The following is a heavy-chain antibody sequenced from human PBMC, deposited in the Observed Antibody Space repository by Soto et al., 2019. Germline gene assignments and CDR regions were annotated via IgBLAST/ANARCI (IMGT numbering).Heavy chain of an antibody. D-gene: IGHD6-13*01. Sequence: GGSLRLSCAASGFTFSSYGMHWVRQAPGKGLEWGAVIWYDGSNKYYADSVKGRFTISRDNSKNTLYLQMNSLRAEDTAVYYCASQSIAAAGLYYYYYGMDVWGQGTTVTVSS. CDR3: ASQSIAAAGLYYYYYGMDV. J-gene: IGHJ6*02. CDR2: IWYDGSNK. V-gene: IGHV3-33*01. CDR1: GFTFSSYG.